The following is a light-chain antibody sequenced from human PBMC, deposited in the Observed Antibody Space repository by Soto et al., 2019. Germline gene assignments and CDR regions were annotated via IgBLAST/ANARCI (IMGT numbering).Light chain of an antibody. CDR3: ASWDDSLNGPV. V-gene: IGLV1-44*01. J-gene: IGLJ2*01. CDR2: SND. CDR1: TSNIGDNT. Sequence: QSVLIQPPSASGTPGQRVTISCSGSTSNIGDNTVNWYQQLPGAAPKVLIHSNDQRPSGVPDRFSGSKSGTSASLAISGLQSEDEADYHCASWDDSLNGPVFGGGPKLTVL.